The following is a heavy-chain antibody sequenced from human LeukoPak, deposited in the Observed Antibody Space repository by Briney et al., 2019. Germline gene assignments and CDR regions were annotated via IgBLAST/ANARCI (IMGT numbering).Heavy chain of an antibody. CDR3: ARERDDYGDSGFDY. D-gene: IGHD4-17*01. V-gene: IGHV3-66*01. CDR2: IYSGGST. Sequence: PGGSLRLSCAPSVFTVSSNYIRSVRQAPGKGLELDSVIYSGGSTYYADSVKGRFTISRDNSKNTLYLQMNSLRVEDTAVYYCARERDDYGDSGFDYGGQGSLVTVS. CDR1: VFTVSSNY. J-gene: IGHJ4*02.